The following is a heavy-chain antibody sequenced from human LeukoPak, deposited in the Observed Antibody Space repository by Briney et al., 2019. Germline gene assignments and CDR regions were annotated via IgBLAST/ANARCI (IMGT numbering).Heavy chain of an antibody. J-gene: IGHJ5*02. V-gene: IGHV4-31*03. D-gene: IGHD2-2*02. Sequence: SQTLSLTCTVSGGSISSGGYYWSWIRQHPGKGLEWIGYIYYSGSTYYNPSLKSRVTISVDTSKNQFSLKLSSVTAADTAVYYCARLGGYCSSTSCYTGWFDPWGQGTLVTVFS. CDR1: GGSISSGGYY. CDR3: ARLGGYCSSTSCYTGWFDP. CDR2: IYYSGST.